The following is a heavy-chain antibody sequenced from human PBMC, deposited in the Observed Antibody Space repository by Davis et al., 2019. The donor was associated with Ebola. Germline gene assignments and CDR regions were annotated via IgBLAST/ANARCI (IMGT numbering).Heavy chain of an antibody. CDR3: ARGRGAYNWNYGWFDP. D-gene: IGHD1-7*01. CDR1: GGSIRSDNYY. Sequence: PSETLSLTCTVSGGSIRSDNYYWSWIRQPAGKGLEWIGHIYTSGSTNYNPSLKSRVTISVDTSKNQFSLKLSSVTAADTAVYYCARGRGAYNWNYGWFDPWGQGTLVTVSS. J-gene: IGHJ5*02. CDR2: IYTSGST. V-gene: IGHV4-61*09.